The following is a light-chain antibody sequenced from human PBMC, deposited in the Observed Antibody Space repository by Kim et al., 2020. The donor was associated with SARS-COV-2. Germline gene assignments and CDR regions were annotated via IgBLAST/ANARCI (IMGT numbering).Light chain of an antibody. V-gene: IGLV3-1*01. J-gene: IGLJ3*02. CDR2: QDS. CDR1: KLGDKY. CDR3: QAWESCFWV. Sequence: SYELTQPPSVSVSPGQTASITCSGDKLGDKYACWYQPKPGQFPVLVIYQDSKRPSGIPDRFYGSNSGNTAILTISGTQAMDEADYYCQAWESCFWVFGGG.